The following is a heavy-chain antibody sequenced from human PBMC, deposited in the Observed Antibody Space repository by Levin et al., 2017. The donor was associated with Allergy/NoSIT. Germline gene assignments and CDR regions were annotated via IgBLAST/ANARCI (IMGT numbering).Heavy chain of an antibody. D-gene: IGHD1-26*01. V-gene: IGHV1-69*13. Sequence: SVKVSCKASGVTSSNYAITWVRQAPGQGLEWMGGIFPIFGPASYAQKFQGRVTILADESTSTSFMELNSLGFEDTAIYYCARGGVGAANFDYWGQGTLVIVSS. CDR2: IFPIFGPA. CDR1: GVTSSNYA. J-gene: IGHJ4*02. CDR3: ARGGVGAANFDY.